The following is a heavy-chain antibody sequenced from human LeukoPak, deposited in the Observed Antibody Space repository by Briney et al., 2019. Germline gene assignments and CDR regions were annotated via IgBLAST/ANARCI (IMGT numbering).Heavy chain of an antibody. V-gene: IGHV4-59*01. CDR3: ARGPGAMYFDF. J-gene: IGHJ4*02. Sequence: SETLSLTCAVSGGSIISYYWSWLRQPPGKGLEWIGYIYYSGTTNYNPSLKRRVTISVDRSKNQFSLKLSSVTAADTAVYYCARGPGAMYFDFWGQGTLVTVSS. CDR1: GGSIISYY. CDR2: IYYSGTT. D-gene: IGHD2-2*01.